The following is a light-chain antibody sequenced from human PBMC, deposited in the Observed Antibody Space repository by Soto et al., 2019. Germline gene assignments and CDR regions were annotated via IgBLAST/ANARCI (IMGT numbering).Light chain of an antibody. CDR3: PLRYCWPVS. CDR1: QSVNSDY. V-gene: IGKV3D-20*02. J-gene: IGKJ5*01. CDR2: GAS. Sequence: MSLYQGQRPILXRRASQSVNSDYLAWYQQKPGHAPRLLIYGASTRATGVPARFSGSGSGSDFTLTISSLEPEDCPLYYCPLRYCWPVSSGDGTRLDI.